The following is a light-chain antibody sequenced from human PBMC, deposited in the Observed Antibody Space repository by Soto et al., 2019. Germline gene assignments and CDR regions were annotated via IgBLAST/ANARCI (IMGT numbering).Light chain of an antibody. Sequence: QSALTQPPSASGSPGQSVTISCTGTSSDVGAYNYVSWYQQYPGKAPKLMIYEVSKRPSGVPDRFCGSKSGKTASLTVSGLQPEDEADYYCSSYAGSNIWVFGGGTKLTVL. CDR2: EVS. J-gene: IGLJ3*02. V-gene: IGLV2-8*01. CDR3: SSYAGSNIWV. CDR1: SSDVGAYNY.